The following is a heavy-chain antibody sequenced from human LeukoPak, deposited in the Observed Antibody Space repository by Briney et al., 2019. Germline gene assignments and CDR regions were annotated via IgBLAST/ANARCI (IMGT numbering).Heavy chain of an antibody. V-gene: IGHV4-34*01. J-gene: IGHJ6*03. D-gene: IGHD3-10*01. CDR1: GGSFSGYY. Sequence: SETLSLTCAVYGGSFSGYYWSWIRQPPGKGLEWIGEINHSGSTNYNPSLKSRVTISVDTSKNQFSLKLSSVTAADTAVYYCARGPKLTYYYGSGSLRGMDVWGKGTTVTVSS. CDR3: ARGPKLTYYYGSGSLRGMDV. CDR2: INHSGST.